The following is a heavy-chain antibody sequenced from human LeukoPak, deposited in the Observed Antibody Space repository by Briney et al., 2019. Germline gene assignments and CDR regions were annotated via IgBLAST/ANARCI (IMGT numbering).Heavy chain of an antibody. CDR1: GFTFNSYW. V-gene: IGHV3-7*04. CDR3: VGGNGYIRAFDI. CDR2: IKVDGSEK. Sequence: GGSLRLSCAASGFTFNSYWMSWVRQAPGKGLEWVAKIKVDGSEKNYVDSVKGRFTISRDNAKNSLYLQMNRLRGEDRAVYYCVGGNGYIRAFDIWGRGTMVTVSS. D-gene: IGHD5-12*01. J-gene: IGHJ3*02.